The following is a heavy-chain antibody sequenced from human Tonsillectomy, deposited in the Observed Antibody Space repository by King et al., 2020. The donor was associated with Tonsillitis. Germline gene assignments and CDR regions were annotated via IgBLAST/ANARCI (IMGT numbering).Heavy chain of an antibody. V-gene: IGHV4-4*07. D-gene: IGHD3-22*01. J-gene: IGHJ6*03. CDR3: ARLQYYDSSGYPSGYMDV. Sequence: VQLQESGPGLVKPSETLSLTCTVSGVSISNFYWSWIRQPAGKGLEWVGRIDTSGSANYNPSLKSRVTMSVDTSKNQFSLRLNSVTAADTAVYYCARLQYYDSSGYPSGYMDVWGKGTTVTVSS. CDR2: IDTSGSA. CDR1: GVSISNFY.